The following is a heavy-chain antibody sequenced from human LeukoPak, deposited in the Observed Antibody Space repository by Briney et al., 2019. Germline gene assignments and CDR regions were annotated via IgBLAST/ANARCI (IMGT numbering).Heavy chain of an antibody. CDR3: ARVTYYYDSSGYPPDY. D-gene: IGHD3-22*01. Sequence: GASLKISFKGSGYSFTSYWIGWVRQMPGKGLEWMGIIYPGDSDTRYSPSFQGQVTISADKPISTAYLQWSSLKASDTAMYYCARVTYYYDSSGYPPDYWGQGTLVTVSS. J-gene: IGHJ4*02. CDR1: GYSFTSYW. V-gene: IGHV5-51*04. CDR2: IYPGDSDT.